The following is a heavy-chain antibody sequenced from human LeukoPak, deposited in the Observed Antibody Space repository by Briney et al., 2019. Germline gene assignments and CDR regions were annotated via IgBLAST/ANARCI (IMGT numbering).Heavy chain of an antibody. CDR2: IKQDGSEK. V-gene: IGHV3-7*01. J-gene: IGHJ1*01. D-gene: IGHD3-22*01. CDR1: GFTFSSYW. CDR3: ARDYYYDSSGYYPARH. Sequence: GGSLRLSCAASGFTFSSYWMSWVRQAPGKGLEWVANIKQDGSEKYYVDSVKGRFTISRDNAKNSLYLQMNSLRAEDTAVYYCARDYYYDSSGYYPARHWGQGTLVTVSS.